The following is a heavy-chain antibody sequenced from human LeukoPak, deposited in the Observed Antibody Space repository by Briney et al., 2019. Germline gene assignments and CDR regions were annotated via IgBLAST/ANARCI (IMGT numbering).Heavy chain of an antibody. J-gene: IGHJ4*02. Sequence: ASVKVSCKASGYTFTGYYMHWVRQAPGQGLEWMGWINPNSGGTNYAQKFQGRVTITADESTSTAYMELSSLRSEDTAVYYCARASSPYYYDSSGYYDYWGQGTLVTVSS. D-gene: IGHD3-22*01. CDR2: INPNSGGT. CDR1: GYTFTGYY. V-gene: IGHV1-2*02. CDR3: ARASSPYYYDSSGYYDY.